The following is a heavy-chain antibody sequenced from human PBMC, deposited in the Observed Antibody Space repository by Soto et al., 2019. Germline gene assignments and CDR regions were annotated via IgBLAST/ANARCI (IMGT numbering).Heavy chain of an antibody. Sequence: NPSETLSLTCTVSGGSIRKVYWSWIRQPPGKGLEWIGFIYHSGNTKYNPSLKSRVTISIDTSNNQFSLSLKSVTAADTAVYFCARAHAPTLPFDYWGQGTLVTVSS. CDR1: GGSIRKVY. J-gene: IGHJ4*02. CDR3: ARAHAPTLPFDY. D-gene: IGHD2-15*01. V-gene: IGHV4-59*01. CDR2: IYHSGNT.